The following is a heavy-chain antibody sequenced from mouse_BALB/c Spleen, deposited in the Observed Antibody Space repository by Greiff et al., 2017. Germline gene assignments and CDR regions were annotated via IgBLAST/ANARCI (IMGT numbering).Heavy chain of an antibody. Sequence: QVQLQQSGAELARPGASVKLSCKASGYTFTSYWMQWVKQRPGQGLEWIGAIYPGDGDTRYTQKFKGKATLTADKSSSTAYMQLSSLASEDSAVYYCARNLLGYAMDYWGQGTSVTVSS. J-gene: IGHJ4*01. CDR1: GYTFTSYW. CDR3: ARNLLGYAMDY. D-gene: IGHD2-10*01. CDR2: IYPGDGDT. V-gene: IGHV1-87*01.